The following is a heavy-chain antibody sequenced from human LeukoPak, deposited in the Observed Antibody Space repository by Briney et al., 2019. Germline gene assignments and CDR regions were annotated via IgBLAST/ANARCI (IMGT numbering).Heavy chain of an antibody. V-gene: IGHV1-2*02. Sequence: PSVKVPCKASGYNFTDYYMHWVRRAPGQGFEWLGWINPNSGGTNSAQKFQGRVTMTRDTSISTAYMELSRLRSDDTAMYYCARTEGGVTWGYFQHWGQGTLVTVSS. CDR3: ARTEGGVTWGYFQH. J-gene: IGHJ1*01. CDR2: INPNSGGT. CDR1: GYNFTDYY. D-gene: IGHD2-21*02.